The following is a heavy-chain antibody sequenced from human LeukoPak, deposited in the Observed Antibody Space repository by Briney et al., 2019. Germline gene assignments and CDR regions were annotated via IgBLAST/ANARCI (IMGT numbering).Heavy chain of an antibody. J-gene: IGHJ4*02. D-gene: IGHD3-10*01. V-gene: IGHV4-4*07. CDR1: GGSISSYY. CDR2: ISTSGST. CDR3: ARRRPFVLWFGELRYYFDY. Sequence: SETLSLTCTVSGGSISSYYWSWIRQPAGKGLESIGHISTSGSTNYNPSLKSRVTISVDTSKNQFSLKLSSVTAADTAVYYCARRRPFVLWFGELRYYFDYWGQGTLVTVSS.